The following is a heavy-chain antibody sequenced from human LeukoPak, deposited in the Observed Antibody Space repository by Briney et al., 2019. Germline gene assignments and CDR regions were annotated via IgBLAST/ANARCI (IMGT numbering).Heavy chain of an antibody. J-gene: IGHJ6*02. CDR1: GGSISSYY. CDR3: AGDQLRLYYYYGMDV. D-gene: IGHD2-2*01. V-gene: IGHV4-4*07. CDR2: IYTSGST. Sequence: SETLSLTCTVSGGSISSYYWSWIRQPAGKGLEWIGRIYTSGSTNYNPSFKSRVTMSVDTSKNQFSLKLSSVTAADTAVYYCAGDQLRLYYYYGMDVWGQGTTVTVSS.